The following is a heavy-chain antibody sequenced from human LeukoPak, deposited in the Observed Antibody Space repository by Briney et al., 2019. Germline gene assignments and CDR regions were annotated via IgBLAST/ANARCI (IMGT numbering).Heavy chain of an antibody. CDR2: VSGSGAGT. D-gene: IGHD3-9*01. J-gene: IGHJ4*02. CDR3: AKRTDILTGYYNV. Sequence: PGGSLRLSCAASGFTFSNYAMSWVRQAPGKWLEWVSHVSGSGAGTYYADSVKGRFTISRDNSKNTLYLQMNSLRAEDTAVYLCAKRTDILTGYYNVWGQGTLVTVSP. V-gene: IGHV3-23*01. CDR1: GFTFSNYA.